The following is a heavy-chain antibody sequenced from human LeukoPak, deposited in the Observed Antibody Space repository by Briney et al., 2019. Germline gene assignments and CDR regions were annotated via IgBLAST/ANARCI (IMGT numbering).Heavy chain of an antibody. D-gene: IGHD1-26*01. Sequence: PGGSLRLSCAASGFTFRYYSMNWVRQAPGKGLEWVSYISTTSSFIYYADSVRGRFTISRDNAKNSLYLQMNSLRGEDTAVYYCARDLGSGSNYRYYYGMDVWGQGATVTVSS. V-gene: IGHV3-48*01. CDR1: GFTFRYYS. CDR2: ISTTSSFI. J-gene: IGHJ6*02. CDR3: ARDLGSGSNYRYYYGMDV.